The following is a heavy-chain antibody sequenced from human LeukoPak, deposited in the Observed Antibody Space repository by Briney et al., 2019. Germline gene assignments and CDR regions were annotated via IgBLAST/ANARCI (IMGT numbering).Heavy chain of an antibody. CDR3: ARGEIVEMATIDY. CDR2: IIPIFGIA. J-gene: IGHJ4*02. CDR1: GYTFTSYG. Sequence: SVKVSCKASGYTFTSYGISWVRQAPGQGLEWMGRIIPIFGIANYAQKFQGRVTITADKSTSTAYMELSSLRSEDTAVYYCARGEIVEMATIDYWGQGTLVTVSS. V-gene: IGHV1-69*04. D-gene: IGHD5-24*01.